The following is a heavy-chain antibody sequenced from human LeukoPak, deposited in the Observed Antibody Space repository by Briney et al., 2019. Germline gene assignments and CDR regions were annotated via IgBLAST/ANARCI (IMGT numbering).Heavy chain of an antibody. J-gene: IGHJ4*02. D-gene: IGHD5-12*01. CDR1: GYTFTSYY. CDR3: ARGGGYTLVDY. V-gene: IGHV1-46*01. CDR2: INPSVIST. Sequence: GASVKVSCKASGYTFTSYYMHWVRQAPGQGLEWMGIINPSVISTSYAQKFQGRVTMTRDTSTSTVYMELTSLRSEDTAVYYCARGGGYTLVDYWGQGTLVTVSS.